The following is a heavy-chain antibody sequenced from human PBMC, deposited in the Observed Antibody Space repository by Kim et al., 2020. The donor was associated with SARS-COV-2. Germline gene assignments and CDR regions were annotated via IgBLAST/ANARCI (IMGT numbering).Heavy chain of an antibody. CDR2: ISYDGSNK. Sequence: GGSLRLSCAASGFTFSSYGMHWVRQAPVKGLEWVAVISYDGSNKYYADSVKGRFTISRDNSKNTLYLQMNSLRAEDTAVYYCAKSADCSSTSCYTDWFDP. D-gene: IGHD2-2*02. CDR3: AKSADCSSTSCYTDWFDP. V-gene: IGHV3-30*18. CDR1: GFTFSSYG. J-gene: IGHJ5*02.